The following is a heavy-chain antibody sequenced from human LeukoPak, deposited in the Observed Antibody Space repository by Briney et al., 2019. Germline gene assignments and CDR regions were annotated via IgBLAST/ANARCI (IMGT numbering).Heavy chain of an antibody. D-gene: IGHD3-10*01. Sequence: SVKVSCKASGGTFSSYPISWVRQAPGQGLEWMGRIIPILNIPNYAQNFQGTVTITADKSTSAAYMELSSLRSEDTAVYYCCISGRSDFDYWGQGTLVTVSS. CDR3: CISGRSDFDY. J-gene: IGHJ4*02. CDR2: IIPILNIP. V-gene: IGHV1-69*02. CDR1: GGTFSSYP.